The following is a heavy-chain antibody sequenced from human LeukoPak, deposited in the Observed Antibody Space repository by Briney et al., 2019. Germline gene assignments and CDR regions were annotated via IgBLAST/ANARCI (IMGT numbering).Heavy chain of an antibody. CDR1: GGTFSSYA. CDR2: IIPIFGTA. J-gene: IGHJ6*03. Sequence: SVKVSCKASGGTFSSYAISWVRQAPGQGLEWMGGIIPIFGTANYAQKFQGRVTITTDESTSTAYMELSSLRSEDTAVYYCARVRAVGATTNYYHMDVWGKGTTVTVSS. CDR3: ARVRAVGATTNYYHMDV. D-gene: IGHD1-26*01. V-gene: IGHV1-69*05.